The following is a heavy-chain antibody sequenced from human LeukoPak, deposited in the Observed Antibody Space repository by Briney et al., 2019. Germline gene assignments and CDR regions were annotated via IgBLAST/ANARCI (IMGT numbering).Heavy chain of an antibody. CDR1: GGTFSSYA. D-gene: IGHD3-22*01. CDR2: IIPIFGTA. V-gene: IGHV1-69*13. CDR3: ARNPYYYDSSGYYSEIIRWFDP. Sequence: SVKVSCKAPGGTFSSYAISWVRQAPGQGLEWMGGIIPIFGTANYAQKFQGRVTITADESTSTAYMELSSLRSEDTAVYYCARNPYYYDSSGYYSEIIRWFDPWGQGTLVTVSS. J-gene: IGHJ5*02.